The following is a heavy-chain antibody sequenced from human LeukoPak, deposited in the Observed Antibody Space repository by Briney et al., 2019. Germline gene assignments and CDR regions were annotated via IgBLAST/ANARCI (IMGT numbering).Heavy chain of an antibody. CDR1: GFTFSSYG. J-gene: IGHJ4*02. CDR2: ISYSGNDK. D-gene: IGHD4-17*01. Sequence: GRSLRLSCAASGFTFSSYGMHWVRQAPGKGLEWVAVISYSGNDKDYADSVKGRFTLSRDNSKNTLFLQMNSLRAEDTAVYYCARETTVSTCFDYWGQGTLVTVSS. CDR3: ARETTVSTCFDY. V-gene: IGHV3-30*03.